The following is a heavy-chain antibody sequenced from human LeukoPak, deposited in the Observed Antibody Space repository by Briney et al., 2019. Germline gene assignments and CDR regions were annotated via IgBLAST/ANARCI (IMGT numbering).Heavy chain of an antibody. CDR1: GGSFSDFH. D-gene: IGHD4-17*01. V-gene: IGHV4-34*01. CDR2: INHSGNT. CDR3: ARGKVTRDWYFDL. Sequence: SETLSLTCTVYGGSFSDFHWSWIRLPPGKGLEWIGEINHSGNTNYNPSLKSRVTISIDTSKNQFSLKLSSVTAADTAVYYCARGKVTRDWYFDLWRRGPLVTVSS. J-gene: IGHJ2*01.